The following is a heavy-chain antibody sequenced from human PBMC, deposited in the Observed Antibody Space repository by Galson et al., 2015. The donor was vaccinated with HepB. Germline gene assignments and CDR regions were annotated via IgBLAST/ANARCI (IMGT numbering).Heavy chain of an antibody. D-gene: IGHD3-22*01. CDR3: ARTQDYYDSSGPQPPFDY. CDR2: IYPGDSDT. Sequence: QSGAEVKRPGESLKISCKGSGYSFTSYWIGWVRQMPGKGLEWMGIIYPGDSDTRYSPSFQGQVTISADKSISTAYLQWSSLKASDTAMYYCARTQDYYDSSGPQPPFDYWGQGTLVTVSS. V-gene: IGHV5-51*01. J-gene: IGHJ4*02. CDR1: GYSFTSYW.